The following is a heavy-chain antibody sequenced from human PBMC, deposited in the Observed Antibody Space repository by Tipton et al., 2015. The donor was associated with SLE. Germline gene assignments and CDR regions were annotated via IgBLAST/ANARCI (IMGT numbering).Heavy chain of an antibody. Sequence: TLSLTCTVSGGSISSSSYYWGWIRQPPGKGLVWIGSIYYSGSTYYNPSLKSRVTISVDTSKNQFSLKLSSVTAADTAVYYCARFHLKSYYEFDSWGQGTLVTVSS. CDR3: ARFHLKSYYEFDS. V-gene: IGHV4-39*07. CDR2: IYYSGST. J-gene: IGHJ5*01. D-gene: IGHD1-26*01. CDR1: GGSISSSSYY.